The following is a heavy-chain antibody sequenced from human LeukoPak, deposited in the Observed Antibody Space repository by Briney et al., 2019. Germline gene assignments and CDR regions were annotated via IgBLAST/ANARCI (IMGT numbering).Heavy chain of an antibody. J-gene: IGHJ6*02. Sequence: SETLSLTCTVSGGSISSSYSYWGWIRQPPGKGLEWIGNIYYSGSTYNSPSLTSRVTVSVDTSENQFSLKLSSVTAADTAVYYCARAHSIASYYYGVDVWGQGTTVAVSS. D-gene: IGHD2/OR15-2a*01. CDR2: IYYSGST. CDR3: ARAHSIASYYYGVDV. V-gene: IGHV4-39*07. CDR1: GGSISSSYSY.